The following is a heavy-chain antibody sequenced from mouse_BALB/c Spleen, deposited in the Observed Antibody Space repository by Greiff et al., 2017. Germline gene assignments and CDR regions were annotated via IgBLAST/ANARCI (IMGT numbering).Heavy chain of an antibody. V-gene: IGHV1-4*02. D-gene: IGHD1-1*01. CDR2: INPSSGYT. Sequence: QVQLQQSAAELARPGASVKMSCKASGYTFTSYTMHWVKQRPGQGLEWIGYINPSSGYTEYNQKFKDKTTLTADKSSSTAYMQLSSLTSEDSAVYYCARVLPWYFDVWGAGTTVTVSS. J-gene: IGHJ1*01. CDR3: ARVLPWYFDV. CDR1: GYTFTSYT.